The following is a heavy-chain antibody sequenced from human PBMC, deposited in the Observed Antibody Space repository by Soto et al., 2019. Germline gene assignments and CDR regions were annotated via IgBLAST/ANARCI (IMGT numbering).Heavy chain of an antibody. CDR1: VASMKGGPYY. CDR2: IDGGWGA. CDR3: SRPEVAGFLADTGYFDY. Sequence: QVQLQESGPGLVKPSETLSLTCSVSVASMKGGPYYWSWVRHRPGKGLEWLAFIDGGWGAHYNPSFMKRLVIPIDKSKSQLSRRLSSVTAADTAMYYCSRPEVAGFLADTGYFDYWGQGILVTVSS. J-gene: IGHJ4*02. D-gene: IGHD6-19*01. V-gene: IGHV4-31*03.